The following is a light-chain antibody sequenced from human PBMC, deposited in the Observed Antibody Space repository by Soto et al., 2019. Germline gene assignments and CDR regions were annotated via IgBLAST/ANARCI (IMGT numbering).Light chain of an antibody. CDR3: QQYEKWPPSIT. CDR1: QSVSSY. CDR2: GAS. V-gene: IGKV3-15*01. Sequence: EIVLTQSPATLSLSPGERATLSCRASQSVSSYLAWYQHKPGQAPRLLIYGASTRATGISARFSGGGSGTEFTLTISSLQSEDFALYFCQQYEKWPPSITFGQGTRLEIK. J-gene: IGKJ5*01.